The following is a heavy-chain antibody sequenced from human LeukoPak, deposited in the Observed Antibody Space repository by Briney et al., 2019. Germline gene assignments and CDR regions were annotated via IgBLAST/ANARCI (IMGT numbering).Heavy chain of an antibody. J-gene: IGHJ4*02. CDR3: ARPGGGYCSGGSCYSEPSGTYFDY. CDR1: GFTFSSYA. CDR2: ISGSGGST. V-gene: IGHV3-23*01. D-gene: IGHD2-15*01. Sequence: PGGSLRLSCAASGFTFSSYAMSWVRQAPGKGLEWVLAISGSGGSTYYAESVKGRFTISRDNSKNTLYLQMNSLRAEDTAVYCARPGGGYCSGGSCYSEPSGTYFDYWGQGTLVTVSS.